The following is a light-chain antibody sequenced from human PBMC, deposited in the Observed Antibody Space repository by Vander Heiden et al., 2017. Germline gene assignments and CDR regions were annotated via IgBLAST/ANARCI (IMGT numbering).Light chain of an antibody. J-gene: IGLJ1*01. CDR3: CSYAGSSSYV. CDR2: EGS. V-gene: IGLV2-23*01. Sequence: QSGLTHPSSVSWSPGQWITISCTGTSSDVGSHALVSLYQQLPGKAPKLMIYEGSKRPSGVSNRFSGSKSGNTASLTISGHQAEDEDDYYCCSYAGSSSYVFGSGTKVTVL. CDR1: SSDVGSHAL.